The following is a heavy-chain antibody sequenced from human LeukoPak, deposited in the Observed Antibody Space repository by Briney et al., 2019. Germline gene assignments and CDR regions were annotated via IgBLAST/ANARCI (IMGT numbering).Heavy chain of an antibody. V-gene: IGHV4-59*01. D-gene: IGHD3-3*01. J-gene: IGHJ4*02. CDR2: IYYSGST. CDR1: GGSISSYY. CDR3: ARAGGYYGYFDY. Sequence: SETLSLTCTVSGGSISSYYWSWIRQPPGKGLEWIGYIYYSGSTNYNPSLKSRVTISVDTSKNQFSLKPSSVTAADTAVYYCARAGGYYGYFDYWGQGTLVTVSS.